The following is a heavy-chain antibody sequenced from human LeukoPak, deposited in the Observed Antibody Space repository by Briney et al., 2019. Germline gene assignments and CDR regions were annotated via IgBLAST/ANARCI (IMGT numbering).Heavy chain of an antibody. D-gene: IGHD6-13*01. CDR2: ISSNGGST. CDR3: VKGLQYSSSWPLDY. Sequence: PGGSLRLSCSASGFTFRSYAMHWVRQAPGKGLKYVSAISSNGGSTHYTDSVKGRFTISRDNSKNTLYLQMSSLRAEDTAVYYCVKGLQYSSSWPLDYWGQGTLVTVSS. CDR1: GFTFRSYA. V-gene: IGHV3-64D*09. J-gene: IGHJ4*02.